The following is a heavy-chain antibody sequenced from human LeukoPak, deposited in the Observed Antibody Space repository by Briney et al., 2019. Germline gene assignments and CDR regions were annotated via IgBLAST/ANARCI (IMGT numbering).Heavy chain of an antibody. J-gene: IGHJ3*02. CDR2: ISSSSSYI. CDR3: ARDDSLYGDNAFDI. D-gene: IGHD4-17*01. CDR1: GFTFSSYS. Sequence: PGGSLRLSCAASGFTFSSYSMNWVRQAPGKGLEWVSSISSSSSYIYYADSVKGRFTISRDNAKNSLYLQMNSLRAEDTAVYYCARDDSLYGDNAFDIWGQGTMVTVSS. V-gene: IGHV3-21*01.